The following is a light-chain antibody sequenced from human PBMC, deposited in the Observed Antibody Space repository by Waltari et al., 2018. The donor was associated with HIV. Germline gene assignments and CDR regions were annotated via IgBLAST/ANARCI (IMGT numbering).Light chain of an antibody. V-gene: IGKV3-20*01. CDR2: AAS. J-gene: IGKJ1*01. CDR3: QKYGGSWT. CDR1: QSVSSTY. Sequence: DIVLMQSPGTLSLSPGARATLSCRTSQSVSSTYLAWDQVKPGQAPRLLIYAASSRATGIPDRFSGSGSGTDFTLTISRLEPEDSALYYCQKYGGSWTFGQGTKVEIK.